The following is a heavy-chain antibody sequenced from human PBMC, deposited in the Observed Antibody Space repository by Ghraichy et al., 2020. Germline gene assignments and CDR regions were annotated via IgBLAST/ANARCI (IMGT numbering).Heavy chain of an antibody. CDR3: ARGTTSYDFWSGTSYYYYGMDV. Sequence: SETLSLTCAVYGGSFSGYYWSWIRQPPGKGLEWIGEINHSGSTNYNPSLKSRVTISVDTSKNQFSLKLSSVTAADTAVYYCARGTTSYDFWSGTSYYYYGMDVWGQGTTVTVSS. D-gene: IGHD3-3*01. J-gene: IGHJ6*02. CDR2: INHSGST. V-gene: IGHV4-34*01. CDR1: GGSFSGYY.